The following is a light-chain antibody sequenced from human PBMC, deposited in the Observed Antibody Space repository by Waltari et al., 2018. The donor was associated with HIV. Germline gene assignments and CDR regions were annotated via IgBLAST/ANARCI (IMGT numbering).Light chain of an antibody. V-gene: IGLV2-11*01. CDR3: CSYAGSYDFDVV. Sequence: QSALTQPRSVSGSLGQSVTIPCTVISSHVGGYNYVSWYQQHPGKAPKLLIFDVTKRPSGVPYRFSVSKSGATASLTVSGLQSEDEADYYCCSYAGSYDFDVVFSAGTNLTVL. CDR2: DVT. J-gene: IGLJ2*01. CDR1: SSHVGGYNY.